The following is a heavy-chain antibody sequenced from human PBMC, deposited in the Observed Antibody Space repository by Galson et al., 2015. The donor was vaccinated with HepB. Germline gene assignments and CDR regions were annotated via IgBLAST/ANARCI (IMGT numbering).Heavy chain of an antibody. CDR2: LSTGGTT. CDR1: GFTVGRIY. CDR3: ARDYYGSGSYPYEAFDI. V-gene: IGHV3-53*04. Sequence: SLRLSCAASGFTVGRIYMSWVRQAPRDGLEWVSVLSTGGTTYYADPVTGRFTISRHNSKNTLYLQMNSLRAEDTAVYYCARDYYGSGSYPYEAFDIWGQGTMVTVSS. J-gene: IGHJ3*02. D-gene: IGHD3-10*01.